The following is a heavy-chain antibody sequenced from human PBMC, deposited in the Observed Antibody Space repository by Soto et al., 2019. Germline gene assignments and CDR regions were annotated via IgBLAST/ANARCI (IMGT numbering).Heavy chain of an antibody. J-gene: IGHJ6*02. CDR1: GFTSSSYA. CDR2: ISGSGGTT. Sequence: LRLSSAASGFTSSSYALTWVRHAPGKGLEWVSGISGSGGTTYYRDPVKGRFTISRDKSKNTLYLQMNSLRVDDTALYFCAKMGSPGHMFRMDEWGQGTTVTVTS. CDR3: AKMGSPGHMFRMDE. D-gene: IGHD3-10*02. V-gene: IGHV3-23*01.